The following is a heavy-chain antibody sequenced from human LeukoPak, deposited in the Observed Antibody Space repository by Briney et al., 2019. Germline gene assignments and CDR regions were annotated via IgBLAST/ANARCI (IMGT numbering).Heavy chain of an antibody. CDR1: GYSFTNYW. D-gene: IGHD4-11*01. CDR3: ARRLDDYSNSAFDY. V-gene: IGHV5-51*01. Sequence: ESLKVSCKGSGYSFTNYWIGWVRQMPGKGLEWMGIIYPGDSDTRYSPSFQGQVTISADKSISTAYLQWSSLKASDTAIYHCARRLDDYSNSAFDYWGQGTLVTVSS. CDR2: IYPGDSDT. J-gene: IGHJ4*02.